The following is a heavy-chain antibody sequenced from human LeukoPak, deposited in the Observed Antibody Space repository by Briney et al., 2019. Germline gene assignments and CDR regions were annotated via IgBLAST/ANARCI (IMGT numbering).Heavy chain of an antibody. Sequence: GGSLRLSCAASGFTFSDSYMSWIRQAPGTGLEYISYISSSGSTIYYADSVKGRFTLSRDNAKNSLSLEMNSLRAEDTAVYYCARGKYSFDYWGQGTLVTVSS. CDR2: ISSSGSTI. CDR1: GFTFSDSY. J-gene: IGHJ4*02. V-gene: IGHV3-11*01. CDR3: ARGKYSFDY.